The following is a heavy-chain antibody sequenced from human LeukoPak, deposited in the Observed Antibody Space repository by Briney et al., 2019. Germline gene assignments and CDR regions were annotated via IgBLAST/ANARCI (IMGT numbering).Heavy chain of an antibody. Sequence: ASVKVSCKASGYTFTGYYMHWVRQAPGQGLEWMGWINPNSGGTNYAQKFQGRVTMTRDTSTSTAYMELRSLRSDDTAVYYCARASYDYVWGSYRPAPKNNWFDPWGQGTLVTVSS. CDR3: ARASYDYVWGSYRPAPKNNWFDP. CDR2: INPNSGGT. J-gene: IGHJ5*02. CDR1: GYTFTGYY. D-gene: IGHD3-16*02. V-gene: IGHV1-2*02.